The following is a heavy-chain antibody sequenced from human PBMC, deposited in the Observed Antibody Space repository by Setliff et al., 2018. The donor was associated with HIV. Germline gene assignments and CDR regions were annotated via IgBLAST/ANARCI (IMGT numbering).Heavy chain of an antibody. D-gene: IGHD1-26*01. Sequence: PSETLSLTCSVSGASISSSNYFWGWIRQPPGKGLEWIGSFHSSGSTNYNPSLKSRVTISVDTSKNQFSLKLSSVTAADTAVYYCARGGVGATNLDYWGQGTLVTVSS. J-gene: IGHJ4*02. CDR1: GASISSSNYF. V-gene: IGHV4-39*07. CDR2: FHSSGST. CDR3: ARGGVGATNLDY.